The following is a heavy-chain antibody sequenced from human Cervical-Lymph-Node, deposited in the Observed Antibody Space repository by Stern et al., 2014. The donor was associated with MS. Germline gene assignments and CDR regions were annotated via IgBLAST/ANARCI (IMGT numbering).Heavy chain of an antibody. Sequence: QVQLGQSGAEVKKPGSSVKVSCQASGGTLISYPISWVRQPPGQGLEWLGGIMPIVGTSNYAHKFQGRVTITADESTTTIYMELRSLKSEDTAVYYCARHLGSHESGWFDPWGQGTLVTVSS. J-gene: IGHJ5*02. CDR2: IMPIVGTS. CDR3: ARHLGSHESGWFDP. CDR1: GGTLISYP. V-gene: IGHV1-69*01. D-gene: IGHD1-26*01.